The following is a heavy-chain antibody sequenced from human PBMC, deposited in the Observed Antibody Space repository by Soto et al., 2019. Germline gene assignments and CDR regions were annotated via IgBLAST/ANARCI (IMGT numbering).Heavy chain of an antibody. J-gene: IGHJ4*02. CDR1: GYTFTVYY. CDR2: INPKSGGT. V-gene: IGHV1-2*02. CDR3: ARDLAKGGGSAGFDC. Sequence: ASVKVSCKASGYTFTVYYMHWVRQAPGQGLEWMGWINPKSGGTMYPQKFQGRVTMTWDTSISTAYMALTRLRPDDTAVYYCARDLAKGGGSAGFDCWGQGTLVTVSS. D-gene: IGHD1-26*01.